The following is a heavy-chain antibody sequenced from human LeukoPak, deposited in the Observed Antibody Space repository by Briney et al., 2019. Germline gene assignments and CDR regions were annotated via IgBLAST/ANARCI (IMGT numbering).Heavy chain of an antibody. CDR1: GYSFTTNW. D-gene: IGHD4-11*01. V-gene: IGHV5-51*01. J-gene: IGHJ3*01. CDR3: AGRLVSHDAFDL. CDR2: IYPGDSDT. Sequence: GESLKISCKGFGYSFTTNWIGWVRQMPGRGLEWMGNIYPGDSDTRYSPSFQGQVSISADKSFTTAYLQWSSLKASDTAMYYCAGRLVSHDAFDLWGRGTMVTVSS.